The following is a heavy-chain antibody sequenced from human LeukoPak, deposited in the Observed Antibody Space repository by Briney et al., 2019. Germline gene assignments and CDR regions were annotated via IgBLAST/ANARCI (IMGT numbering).Heavy chain of an antibody. Sequence: GESLRLSCAASGFIFSSYWMSWVRQAPGKGLEWVANIKNDGSENYYADCVRGRFTISRDNAKNSLYLQMNSLRAEDTAVYYCARYSSAYYDWGERALVTVSS. CDR2: IKNDGSEN. CDR3: ARYSSAYYD. J-gene: IGHJ4*02. CDR1: GFIFSSYW. D-gene: IGHD3-22*01. V-gene: IGHV3-7*04.